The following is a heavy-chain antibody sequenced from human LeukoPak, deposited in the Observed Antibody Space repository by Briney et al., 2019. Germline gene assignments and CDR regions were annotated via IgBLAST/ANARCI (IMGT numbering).Heavy chain of an antibody. D-gene: IGHD2-21*02. V-gene: IGHV3-7*03. CDR2: IKQDGSEK. CDR3: ARVVAVTVTGIFDI. J-gene: IGHJ3*02. CDR1: GFTFSSYW. Sequence: GGSLRLSCAASGFTFSSYWMSWVRQAPGKGLEWVANIKQDGSEKYYVDSVKGRFTISRDNAKNSLYLQMNNLRAEDTAIYYCARVVAVTVTGIFDIWGQGTMVTVSS.